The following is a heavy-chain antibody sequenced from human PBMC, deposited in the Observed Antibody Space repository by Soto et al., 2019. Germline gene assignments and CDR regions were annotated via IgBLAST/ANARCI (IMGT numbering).Heavy chain of an antibody. CDR3: ARDAGYGGNSEFDY. CDR1: GGSISSGGYY. J-gene: IGHJ4*02. D-gene: IGHD4-17*01. Sequence: SETLSLTCTVSGGSISSGGYYWSWIRQHPGKGLEWIGYIYYSGSTYYNPSLKSRVTISVDTSKNQFSLKLSSVTAADTAVYYCARDAGYGGNSEFDYWGQGTLVTVSS. CDR2: IYYSGST. V-gene: IGHV4-31*03.